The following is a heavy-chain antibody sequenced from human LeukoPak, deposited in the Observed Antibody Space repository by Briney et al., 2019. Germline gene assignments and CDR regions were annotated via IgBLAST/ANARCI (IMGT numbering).Heavy chain of an antibody. Sequence: ETLSLTCTVSGGSISSYYWSWVRQAPGKGLEWVSAISGSGGSTYYADSVKGRFTISRDNSKNTLYLQMNSLRAEDTAVYYCAKDPPSGYDFWSGSNWFDPWGQGTLVTVSS. CDR2: ISGSGGST. D-gene: IGHD3-3*01. J-gene: IGHJ5*02. CDR3: AKDPPSGYDFWSGSNWFDP. CDR1: GGSISSYY. V-gene: IGHV3-23*01.